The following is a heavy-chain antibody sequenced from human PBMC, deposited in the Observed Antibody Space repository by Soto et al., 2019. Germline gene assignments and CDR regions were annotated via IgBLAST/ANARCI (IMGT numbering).Heavy chain of an antibody. CDR3: ARHDYADRTFDL. V-gene: IGHV4-61*08. CDR2: IQYSGDT. Sequence: QVLLQEPGPGQVRPSETLSLTCIVSGGSVGSGAYYWSWIRQPPGSALGWIGYIQYSGDTNYNSSLKSRVTISVDRSRNRFSLKLTSVTAADTAFYYCARHDYADRTFDLWGQGTKVTVSS. CDR1: GGSVGSGAYY. J-gene: IGHJ3*01. D-gene: IGHD5-12*01.